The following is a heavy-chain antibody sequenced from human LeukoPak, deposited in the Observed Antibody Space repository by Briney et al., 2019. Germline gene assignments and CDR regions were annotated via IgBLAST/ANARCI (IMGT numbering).Heavy chain of an antibody. Sequence: GGSLRLSCAASGFTFSTYEMNWVRQAPGKGLEWVSSISSSSSYIYYADSVKGRFTISRDNAKNSLYLQMNSLRAEDTAVYYCASNYYDSSGYPGVLRYWGQGTLVTVSS. V-gene: IGHV3-21*01. CDR1: GFTFSTYE. J-gene: IGHJ4*02. CDR2: ISSSSSYI. D-gene: IGHD3-22*01. CDR3: ASNYYDSSGYPGVLRY.